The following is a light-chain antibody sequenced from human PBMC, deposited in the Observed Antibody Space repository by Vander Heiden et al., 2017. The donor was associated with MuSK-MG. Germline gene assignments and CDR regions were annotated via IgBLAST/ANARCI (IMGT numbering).Light chain of an antibody. CDR1: QSISSY. CDR3: QQSYSTPQT. V-gene: IGKV1-39*01. Sequence: DIQFTQSPSSLSASVGDRVTITCRASQSISSYLNWYQQKPGKAPKLLIYAASSLQSGVPSRFSGSGSGTDFTLTISRLQPEDFATYYCQQSYSTPQTFGQGTKVEIK. J-gene: IGKJ1*01. CDR2: AAS.